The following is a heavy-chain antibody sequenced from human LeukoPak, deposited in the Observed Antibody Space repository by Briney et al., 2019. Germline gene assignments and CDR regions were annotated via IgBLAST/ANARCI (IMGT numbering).Heavy chain of an antibody. V-gene: IGHV4-38-2*02. Sequence: SETLSLTCTVSGYSISSGYYWGWIRQPPGKGLEWIGSIYHSGSTYYNPSLKSRVTISVDTSKNQLSLKLSSVTAADTAVYYCARITMVRGVEGSNWFDPWGQGTLVTVSS. CDR2: IYHSGST. D-gene: IGHD3-10*01. CDR1: GYSISSGYY. CDR3: ARITMVRGVEGSNWFDP. J-gene: IGHJ5*02.